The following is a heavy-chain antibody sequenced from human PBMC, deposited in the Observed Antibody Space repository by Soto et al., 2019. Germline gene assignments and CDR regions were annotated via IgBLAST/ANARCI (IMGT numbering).Heavy chain of an antibody. J-gene: IGHJ6*02. D-gene: IGHD1-1*01. V-gene: IGHV3-30*18. CDR3: ANTPIVNDHYDMDV. CDR1: GITFRTYG. Sequence: QVQLVESGGGVVQPGRSLRLSCAASGITFRTYGMHWVRQALGKGLEWVAVISYDGSNEYYADSVKSRFTISRDNSKNTLYLQMDSLRDDDTAVYYCANTPIVNDHYDMDVWGQGTTVTVSS. CDR2: ISYDGSNE.